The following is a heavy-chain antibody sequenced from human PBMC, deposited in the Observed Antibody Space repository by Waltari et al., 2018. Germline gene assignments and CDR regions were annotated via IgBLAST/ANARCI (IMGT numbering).Heavy chain of an antibody. V-gene: IGHV4-31*03. D-gene: IGHD3-16*02. J-gene: IGHJ4*02. CDR1: GGSISSGGYY. Sequence: QVQLQESGPGLVKPSQTLSLTCTVSGGSISSGGYYWSWIRQHPGKGLEWIGYIYYSGITSYNPSLKSRVTISVDTSKNQFSPKLSSGTPADTAVYYCARVTHIVPFDYWGQGTLVTVSS. CDR3: ARVTHIVPFDY. CDR2: IYYSGIT.